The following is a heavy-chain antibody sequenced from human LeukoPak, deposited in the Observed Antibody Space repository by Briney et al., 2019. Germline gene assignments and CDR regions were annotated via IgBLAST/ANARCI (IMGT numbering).Heavy chain of an antibody. CDR1: AGSISFYY. Sequence: SETLSLTCTVAAGSISFYYWSWIRQPPGKGREWIGYISYSGGTNYNSSLKSRVTISVDTSKDQFSLKLSSVTAADTAVYYCARHGSGSWYLEYWGQGTLVTVSS. CDR2: ISYSGGT. J-gene: IGHJ4*02. V-gene: IGHV4-59*08. CDR3: ARHGSGSWYLEY. D-gene: IGHD6-25*01.